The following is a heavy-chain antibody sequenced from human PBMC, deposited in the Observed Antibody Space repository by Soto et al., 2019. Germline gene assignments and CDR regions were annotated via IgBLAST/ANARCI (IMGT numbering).Heavy chain of an antibody. Sequence: ETLSLTCTVSGGSISSYYWSWIRQPPGKGLEWIGYIYYSGSTNYNPSLKSRVTISVDTSKNQFSLKPSSVTAADTAVYYCARADPKAYCGGDCYSYYFDYWGQGTLVTVSS. J-gene: IGHJ4*02. CDR3: ARADPKAYCGGDCYSYYFDY. V-gene: IGHV4-59*01. CDR2: IYYSGST. CDR1: GGSISSYY. D-gene: IGHD2-21*02.